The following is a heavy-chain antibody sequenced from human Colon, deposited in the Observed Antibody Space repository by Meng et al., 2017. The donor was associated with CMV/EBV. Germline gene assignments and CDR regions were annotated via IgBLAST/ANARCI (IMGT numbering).Heavy chain of an antibody. CDR1: GESISSNTW. CDR2: FHHSSSS. D-gene: IGHD3-10*02. CDR3: ARADSYVSDS. Sequence: RTCSISGESISSNTWWWLVRQPPGKGLEWIGEFHHSSSSNYNPSFKSRVTISADKSKNHFSLHLTSVTAADTAVYYCARADSYVSDSWGQGTLVTVSS. V-gene: IGHV4-4*02. J-gene: IGHJ5*01.